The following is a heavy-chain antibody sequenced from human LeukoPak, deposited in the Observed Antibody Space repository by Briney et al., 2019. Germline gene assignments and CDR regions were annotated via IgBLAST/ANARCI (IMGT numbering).Heavy chain of an antibody. CDR3: ARVDTVMAPGFDY. CDR1: GGSISSSSYY. J-gene: IGHJ4*02. Sequence: SETLSLTCTVSGGSISSSSYYWGWIRQPPGKGLEWIGSIYYSGITYHNPSLRSRVTISVDTSKNQFSLKLSAVTAADTAVYYCARVDTVMAPGFDYWGQGTLVTVSS. D-gene: IGHD5-18*01. CDR2: IYYSGIT. V-gene: IGHV4-39*07.